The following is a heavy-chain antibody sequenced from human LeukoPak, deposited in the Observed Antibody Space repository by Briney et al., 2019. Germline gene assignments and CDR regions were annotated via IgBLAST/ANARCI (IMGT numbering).Heavy chain of an antibody. D-gene: IGHD5-24*01. Sequence: GGSLRLSCAASGFSFSRAWMSWVRQAPGKGLEWVANIKEDGSENYYADSVKGRFAISKDNAKNSPFLQMNSLRAEDTAMYYCARDADGYEDWGQGTLVIVSS. CDR2: IKEDGSEN. CDR1: GFSFSRAW. CDR3: ARDADGYED. J-gene: IGHJ4*02. V-gene: IGHV3-7*01.